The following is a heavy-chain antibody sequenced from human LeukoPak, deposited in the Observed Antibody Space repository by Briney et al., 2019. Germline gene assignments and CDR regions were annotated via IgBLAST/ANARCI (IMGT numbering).Heavy chain of an antibody. Sequence: GGSLRLSCVVSGFTFSRYSMNWVRQAPGKGLEWVSYIRSSGDTKYYADSVKGRFTISRDNAKNSLYLQMNSLRDEDTAVYYCARDPDALDYWGQGTLVTVSS. CDR3: ARDPDALDY. V-gene: IGHV3-48*02. D-gene: IGHD2-2*01. CDR2: IRSSGDTK. J-gene: IGHJ4*02. CDR1: GFTFSRYS.